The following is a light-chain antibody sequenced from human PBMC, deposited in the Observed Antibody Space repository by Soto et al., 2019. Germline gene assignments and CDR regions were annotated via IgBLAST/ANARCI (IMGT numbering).Light chain of an antibody. J-gene: IGLJ1*01. V-gene: IGLV2-14*01. CDR2: DVS. CDR1: SSDVGGSNY. Sequence: QSALTQPASVSLSPGQSITISCTGTSSDVGGSNYVSWYQQLPGKAPKLMIYDVSDRPSGVSNRFSGSKSGNTASLTISGLQAEDEADYYCSSYTSSSLYVFGTGTKVTVL. CDR3: SSYTSSSLYV.